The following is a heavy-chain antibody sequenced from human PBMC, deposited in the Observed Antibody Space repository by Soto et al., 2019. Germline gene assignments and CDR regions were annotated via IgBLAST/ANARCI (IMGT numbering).Heavy chain of an antibody. V-gene: IGHV1-69*13. CDR2: IIPIFGTA. D-gene: IGHD2-15*01. Sequence: GASVKVSCKASGGTFSSYAISWVRQAPGQGLEWMGGIIPIFGTANYAQKFQGRVTITADESTSTAYMELSSLRSEDTAVYYCARGPVDCSGGSCYSNYWGQGTLVTV. CDR3: ARGPVDCSGGSCYSNY. J-gene: IGHJ4*02. CDR1: GGTFSSYA.